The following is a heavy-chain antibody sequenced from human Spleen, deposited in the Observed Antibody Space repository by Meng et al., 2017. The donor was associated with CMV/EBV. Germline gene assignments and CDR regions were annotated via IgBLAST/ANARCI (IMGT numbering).Heavy chain of an antibody. CDR3: ARDGGGDSSGYFLFDY. CDR2: IYYSGST. CDR1: SISSGGYY. D-gene: IGHD3-22*01. Sequence: SISSGGYYWSWIRQHPGKGLEWIGYIYYSGSTYYNPSLKSRVTISVDTSKNQFSLKLSSVTAADTAVYYCARDGGGDSSGYFLFDYWGQGTLVTVSS. V-gene: IGHV4-31*02. J-gene: IGHJ4*02.